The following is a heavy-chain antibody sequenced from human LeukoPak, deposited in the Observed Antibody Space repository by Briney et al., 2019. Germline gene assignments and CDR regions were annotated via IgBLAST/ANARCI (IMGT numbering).Heavy chain of an antibody. CDR3: TRRFLKAGFNY. D-gene: IGHD3-10*01. V-gene: IGHV6-1*01. CDR1: GDSVSSTSGA. J-gene: IGHJ4*01. CDR2: IYYWSKWSY. Sequence: SQTLTLTCAISGDSVSSTSGAWNWIRQSPSGGLEWLGRIYYWSKWSYVYAVSLKSRISINPDTSKNQFSPQLNSVTPEDTALHYCTRRFLKAGFNYSGQGTLVTASS.